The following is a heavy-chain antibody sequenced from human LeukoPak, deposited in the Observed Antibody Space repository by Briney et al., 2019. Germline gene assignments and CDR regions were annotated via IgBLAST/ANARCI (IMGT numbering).Heavy chain of an antibody. V-gene: IGHV1-2*02. CDR2: INPNSGGT. D-gene: IGHD6-13*01. J-gene: IGHJ5*02. CDR3: ASRAAAGYNWFDP. CDR1: GYTFTGYY. Sequence: ASVKVSCKASGYTFTGYYMHWVRQAPGQGLEWMGWINPNSGGTNYAQKFQGRVTITADKSTSTAYMKLSSLRSEDTAVYYCASRAAAGYNWFDPWGQGTLVTVSS.